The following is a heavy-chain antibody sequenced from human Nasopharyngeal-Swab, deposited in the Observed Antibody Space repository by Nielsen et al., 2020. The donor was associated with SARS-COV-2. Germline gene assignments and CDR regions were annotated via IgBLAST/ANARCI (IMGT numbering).Heavy chain of an antibody. CDR3: ARAPTRSRYSSSLGAFDI. CDR1: GGSISSYY. CDR2: IYYSGST. J-gene: IGHJ3*02. V-gene: IGHV4-59*01. Sequence: SETLSLTCTVSGGSISSYYWSWIRQPPGKGLEWIGYIYYSGSTNYNPSLKSRVTISVDTSENQFSLKLSSVTAADTAVYYCARAPTRSRYSSSLGAFDIWGQGTMVTVSS. D-gene: IGHD6-13*01.